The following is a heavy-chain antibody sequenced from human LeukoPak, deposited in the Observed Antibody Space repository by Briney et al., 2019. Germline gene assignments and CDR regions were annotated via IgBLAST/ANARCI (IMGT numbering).Heavy chain of an antibody. D-gene: IGHD5-12*01. CDR3: ARGNVDIVATIFDY. CDR1: GGSISSGSYY. J-gene: IGHJ4*02. V-gene: IGHV4-61*02. Sequence: PSQTLSLTCTASGGSISSGSYYWSWIRQPAGKGLEWIGRIYTSGSTNYNPSLKSRVTISVDTSKNQFSMKLSSVTAADTAVYYCARGNVDIVATIFDYWGQGTLVTVSS. CDR2: IYTSGST.